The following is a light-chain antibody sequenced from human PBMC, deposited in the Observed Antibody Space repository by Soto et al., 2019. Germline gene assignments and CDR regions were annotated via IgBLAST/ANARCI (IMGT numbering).Light chain of an antibody. CDR1: QTVSRN. J-gene: IGKJ1*01. V-gene: IGKV3-20*01. Sequence: EIVMTQSPATLSVSPGERATLSCRSSQTVSRNLAWYQQKPGQAPRLLFYGASTRATGIPDRFSGSGSGTDFTLTISRLEPEDFAVYYCQQYGSSPPGFGQGTKVDIK. CDR2: GAS. CDR3: QQYGSSPPG.